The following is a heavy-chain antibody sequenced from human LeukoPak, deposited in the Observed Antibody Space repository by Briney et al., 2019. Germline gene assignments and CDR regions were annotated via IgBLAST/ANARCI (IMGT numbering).Heavy chain of an antibody. D-gene: IGHD3-9*01. V-gene: IGHV4-34*01. J-gene: IGHJ4*02. CDR3: ARGPLDYDILTGYSD. CDR1: GGSFSGYY. CDR2: INHSGST. Sequence: SETLSLTCAAYGGSFSGYYWSWIRQPPGKGLEWIGEINHSGSTNYNPSLKSRVTISVDTSKNQFSLKLSSVTAADAAVYYCARGPLDYDILTGYSDWGQGTLVTVSS.